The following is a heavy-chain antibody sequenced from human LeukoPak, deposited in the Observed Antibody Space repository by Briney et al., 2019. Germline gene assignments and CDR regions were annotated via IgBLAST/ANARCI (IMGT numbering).Heavy chain of an antibody. D-gene: IGHD3-3*01. J-gene: IGHJ4*02. CDR3: ARGSVFGDFWSGYEGYFDY. Sequence: PSETLSLTCAVYGGSFCGYYWSWIRQPPGPGLGWRGEIDQSTSTNYNPYLKGRVTISVYTSKNQFSLKLISVTAADTAVYYCARGSVFGDFWSGYEGYFDYWGQGTLVTVSS. CDR2: IDQSTST. CDR1: GGSFCGYY. V-gene: IGHV4-34*01.